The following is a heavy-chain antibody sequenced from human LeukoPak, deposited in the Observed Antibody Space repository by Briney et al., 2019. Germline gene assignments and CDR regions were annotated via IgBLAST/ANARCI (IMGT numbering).Heavy chain of an antibody. CDR1: GFTFSSYW. CDR2: IRYDERIT. CDR3: ATYRGYSVDY. D-gene: IGHD2-15*01. Sequence: GGSLRLSCAASGFTFSSYWMHWVRQAPGKGLVWVSRIRYDERITNYADSVKGRFTISRDNGKDTLYLQMNSLRAEDTAVYYCATYRGYSVDYWGQGTLVTVSS. V-gene: IGHV3-74*01. J-gene: IGHJ4*02.